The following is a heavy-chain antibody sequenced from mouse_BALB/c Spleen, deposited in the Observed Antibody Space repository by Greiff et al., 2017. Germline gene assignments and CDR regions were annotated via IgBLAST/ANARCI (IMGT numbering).Heavy chain of an antibody. D-gene: IGHD1-1*02. J-gene: IGHJ4*01. V-gene: IGHV2-6-7*01. CDR3: ATIWNYYAMDY. Sequence: VQLQQSGPGLVAPSQSLSITCTVSGFSLTGYGVNWVRQPPGKGLEWLGMIWGDGSTDYNSALKSRLSISKDNSKSQVFLKMNSLQTDDTARYYCATIWNYYAMDYWGQGISVTVSS. CDR2: IWGDGST. CDR1: GFSLTGYG.